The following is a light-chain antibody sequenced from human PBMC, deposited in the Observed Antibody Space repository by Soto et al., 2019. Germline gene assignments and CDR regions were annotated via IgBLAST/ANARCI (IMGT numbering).Light chain of an antibody. V-gene: IGKV3-15*01. CDR3: QQYYNWPRT. CDR2: GAS. Sequence: EIVLTQSPGTLSLSPGERATLSCRASQSVRSSDLAWYQHKPGQAPRLLTYGASTRATGIPARFSGSGSGTEFTLTISSLQPEDFAVYYCQQYYNWPRTFGQGTKVEIK. J-gene: IGKJ1*01. CDR1: QSVRSSD.